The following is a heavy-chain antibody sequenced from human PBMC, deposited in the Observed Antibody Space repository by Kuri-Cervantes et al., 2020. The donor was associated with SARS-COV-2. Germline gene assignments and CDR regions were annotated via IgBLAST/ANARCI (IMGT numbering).Heavy chain of an antibody. CDR2: IYPGDSDT. Sequence: KVSCKGSGYSFTSYWIGWVRQMPGKGLEWMGIIYPGDSDTRYSPSFQGQVTISADKSISTAYLQWSSLKASDTAMYYCARQPHDYGAPDDAYDIWGQGTMVTVSS. CDR1: GYSFTSYW. D-gene: IGHD4-17*01. CDR3: ARQPHDYGAPDDAYDI. J-gene: IGHJ3*02. V-gene: IGHV5-51*01.